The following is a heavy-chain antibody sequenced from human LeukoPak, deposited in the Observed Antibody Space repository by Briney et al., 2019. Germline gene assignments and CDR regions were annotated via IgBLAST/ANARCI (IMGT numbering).Heavy chain of an antibody. Sequence: SGGSLRLSCAASGFTVSSNYMSWVRQAPGKGLEWVGRIKSKTDGGTTDYAAPVKGRFTISRDDSKNTLYLQMNSLKTEDTAVYYCATLGGYCTNGVCSNAVDYWGQGTLVTVSS. J-gene: IGHJ4*02. CDR3: ATLGGYCTNGVCSNAVDY. CDR1: GFTVSSNY. V-gene: IGHV3-15*01. D-gene: IGHD2-8*01. CDR2: IKSKTDGGTT.